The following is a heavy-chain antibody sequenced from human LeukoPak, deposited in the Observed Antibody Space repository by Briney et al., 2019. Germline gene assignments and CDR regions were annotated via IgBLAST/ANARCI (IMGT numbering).Heavy chain of an antibody. CDR1: GFTSSSYS. D-gene: IGHD5-18*01. CDR3: ARDRHSYGSYYMDV. CDR2: ISSSSSYI. Sequence: NPGGSPRLSCAASGFTSSSYSMNWVRQAPGKGLEWVSSISSSSSYIYYADSVKGRFTISRDNAKNSLYLQMNSLRAEDTAVYYCARDRHSYGSYYMDVWGKGTTVTVSS. V-gene: IGHV3-21*01. J-gene: IGHJ6*03.